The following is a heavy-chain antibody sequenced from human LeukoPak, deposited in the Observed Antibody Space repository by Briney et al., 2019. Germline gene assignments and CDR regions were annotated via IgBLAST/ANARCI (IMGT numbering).Heavy chain of an antibody. D-gene: IGHD5-12*01. CDR3: ARDRYSGYDGFGAFDI. Sequence: SETLSLTCAVSGGPLTSYYWSWIRQPPGKGLEWIGFIYYRGSTNYNPSLESRVTISVDTSKNRFSLKLSSVTAADTAVYYCARDRYSGYDGFGAFDIWGQGTMVTVSS. CDR2: IYYRGST. V-gene: IGHV4-59*01. J-gene: IGHJ3*02. CDR1: GGPLTSYY.